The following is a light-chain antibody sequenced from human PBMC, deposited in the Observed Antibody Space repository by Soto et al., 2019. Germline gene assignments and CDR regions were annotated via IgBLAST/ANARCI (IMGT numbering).Light chain of an antibody. Sequence: DIQLTQSPSFLSASVGDRVTITCRASQGISTYLAWYQQKPGKAPQLLIYAASKLQSGVPSRFSGSGSGTEFTLTISNLQPEDFATYYCQQLNSYPPTFGPGTKVDIK. CDR1: QGISTY. J-gene: IGKJ3*01. CDR3: QQLNSYPPT. CDR2: AAS. V-gene: IGKV1-9*01.